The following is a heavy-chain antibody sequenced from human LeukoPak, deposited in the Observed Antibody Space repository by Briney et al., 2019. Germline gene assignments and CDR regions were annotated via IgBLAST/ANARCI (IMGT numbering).Heavy chain of an antibody. V-gene: IGHV3-21*01. CDR1: GFTFSTYS. J-gene: IGHJ6*03. Sequence: GGSLRLSCAASGFTFSTYSMNWVRQAPGKGLEWVSSISIGSSYIYYADSMKGRFTISRDDAKNSLYLQMNSLRAEDTAVYYCARYCSSSRCLYYYHMDVWGKGTTVTVSS. CDR3: ARYCSSSRCLYYYHMDV. D-gene: IGHD2-2*01. CDR2: ISIGSSYI.